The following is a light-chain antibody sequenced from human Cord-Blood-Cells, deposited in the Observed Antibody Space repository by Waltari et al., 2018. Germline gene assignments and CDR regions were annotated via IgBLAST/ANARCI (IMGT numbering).Light chain of an antibody. Sequence: QSVLTQPPSASGTPGQRVTISCSGSSSNIGSNYVYWYQQLPGTAPKPLIYRNKQRPSGVPDRFSGSKSGTSASLAISGLRSEDEAEYYCAAWDDSLSGWVFGGGTKLTVL. CDR3: AAWDDSLSGWV. V-gene: IGLV1-47*01. CDR2: RNK. J-gene: IGLJ3*02. CDR1: SSNIGSNY.